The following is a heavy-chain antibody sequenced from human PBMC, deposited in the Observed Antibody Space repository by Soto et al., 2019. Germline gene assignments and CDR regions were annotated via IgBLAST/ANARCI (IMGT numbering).Heavy chain of an antibody. D-gene: IGHD6-6*01. CDR3: ARDHRYSSSARYYYGMDV. CDR2: INAGNGNT. V-gene: IGHV1-3*01. Sequence: ASVKVSCKASGYTFTSYAMHWVRQAPGQRLEWMGWINAGNGNTKYSQKFQGRVTITRDTSASTAYMELSSLRSEDTAVYYCARDHRYSSSARYYYGMDVWGQGTTVTVSS. J-gene: IGHJ6*02. CDR1: GYTFTSYA.